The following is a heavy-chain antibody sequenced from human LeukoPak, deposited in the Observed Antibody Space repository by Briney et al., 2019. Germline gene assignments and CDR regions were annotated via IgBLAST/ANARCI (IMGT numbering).Heavy chain of an antibody. CDR2: VSYDGSNK. CDR1: GFTFSSYA. D-gene: IGHD3-22*01. V-gene: IGHV3-30-3*01. CDR3: ARVITTHPYYAMDV. Sequence: GGSLRLSCAASGFTFSSYAMHWVRQAPGKGLEWVAVVSYDGSNKYRTDSVKGRFTISRDNSKNTLYLQMNSLRAEDTAVYYCARVITTHPYYAMDVWGQGTTVTVSS. J-gene: IGHJ6*02.